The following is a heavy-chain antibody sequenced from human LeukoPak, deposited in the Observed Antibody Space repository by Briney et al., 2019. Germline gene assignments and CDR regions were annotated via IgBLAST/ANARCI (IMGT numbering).Heavy chain of an antibody. V-gene: IGHV1-2*02. D-gene: IGHD2-15*01. J-gene: IGHJ4*02. Sequence: GASVKVSCKASGYTFTGYYMHWVRQAPGQGLEWMGWINPNSGGTNYAQKFQGRVTMTRDTSISTAYMELSRLRSDDTAVYYCARVAPLPDALIDYWGQGTLVTVSS. CDR3: ARVAPLPDALIDY. CDR1: GYTFTGYY. CDR2: INPNSGGT.